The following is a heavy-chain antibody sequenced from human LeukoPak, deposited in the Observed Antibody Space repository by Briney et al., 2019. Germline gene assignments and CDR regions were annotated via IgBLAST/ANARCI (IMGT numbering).Heavy chain of an antibody. CDR1: GYTFTSYD. V-gene: IGHV1-8*01. J-gene: IGHJ4*02. CDR3: VRTPPNWGADY. CDR2: MSPNSGNT. D-gene: IGHD7-27*01. Sequence: ASVKVSCKASGYTFTSYDINWVRQATGQGLEWMGWMSPNSGNTGYAQKFQGRVTMTRNTAISTAYMELSSLRSEDTAVYFCVRTPPNWGADYWGQGTLVSVSS.